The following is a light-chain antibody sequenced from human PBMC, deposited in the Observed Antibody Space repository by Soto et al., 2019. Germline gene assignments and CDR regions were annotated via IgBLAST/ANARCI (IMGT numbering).Light chain of an antibody. J-gene: IGKJ2*01. CDR1: QTILSGSFKKSS. CDR2: WAS. V-gene: IGKV4-1*01. CDR3: HQYYTTPYT. Sequence: DIVMTQSPDSLAVSLGERATINCKSSQTILSGSFKKSSLAWYQQKPGLPPRLLIYWASTRESGVPDRFSGSGSGTDFTLTISSLQAEDEAVYYCHQYYTTPYTFGQGTKLEIK.